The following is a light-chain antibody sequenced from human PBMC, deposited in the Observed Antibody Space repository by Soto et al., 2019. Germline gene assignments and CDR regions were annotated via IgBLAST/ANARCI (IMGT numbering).Light chain of an antibody. J-gene: IGKJ2*01. CDR2: GAS. CDR3: QHYGSSPPYT. Sequence: IVLTQSPDTLSLSPGERATLYCRASRSVSSSYLAWYQHKAGQAPRLLISGASNRATDIPDRFSGSESGTDFTLTISRLGPEDFAVYYCQHYGSSPPYTFGQGTKLEIK. CDR1: RSVSSSY. V-gene: IGKV3-20*01.